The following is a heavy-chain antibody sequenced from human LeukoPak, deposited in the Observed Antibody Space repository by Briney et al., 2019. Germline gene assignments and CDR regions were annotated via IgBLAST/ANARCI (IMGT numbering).Heavy chain of an antibody. CDR3: ARGGLRGATPDY. V-gene: IGHV3-74*01. CDR1: GFTFSNYW. Sequence: GGSLRLSCAASGFTFSNYWIHWVRQAPGKGLVWVSRIDNDGSHTIYADSVKGRFTIPRDNAKNTLSLQMNSLRAEDTAVYYCARGGLRGATPDYWGQGTLVTVSS. D-gene: IGHD1-26*01. CDR2: IDNDGSHT. J-gene: IGHJ4*02.